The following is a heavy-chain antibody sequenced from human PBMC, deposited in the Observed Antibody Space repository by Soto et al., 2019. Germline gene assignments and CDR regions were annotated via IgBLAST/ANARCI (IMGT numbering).Heavy chain of an antibody. CDR2: IYWDDDK. Sequence: QITLKESGPTLVKPTQTLTLTCSFYGFSLDTGGVGVGWIRQPPGKALEWLALIYWDDDKRYTPSLKSRLTITPATSKNQVVLTMTNMDPVDTATYFCGRHQYSRGYYDHFAYWGQGTLVTVSS. CDR1: GFSLDTGGVG. D-gene: IGHD3-22*01. V-gene: IGHV2-5*02. J-gene: IGHJ4*02. CDR3: GRHQYSRGYYDHFAY.